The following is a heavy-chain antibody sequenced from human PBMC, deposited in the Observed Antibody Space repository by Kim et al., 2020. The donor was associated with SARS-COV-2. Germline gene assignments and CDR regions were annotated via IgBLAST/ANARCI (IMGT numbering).Heavy chain of an antibody. V-gene: IGHV3-64*01. CDR3: ARPRRGYYYYYMDV. CDR1: GFTFSSYA. J-gene: IGHJ6*03. Sequence: GGSLRLSCAASGFTFSSYAMHWVRQAPGKGLEYVSAISSNGGSTYYANSVKDRFTISRDNSKNTLHLQMGSLRAEDMAVYYCARPRRGYYYYYMDVWGKG. CDR2: ISSNGGST.